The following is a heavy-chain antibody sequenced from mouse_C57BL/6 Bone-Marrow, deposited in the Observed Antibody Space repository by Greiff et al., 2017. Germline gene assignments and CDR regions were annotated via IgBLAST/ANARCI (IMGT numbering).Heavy chain of an antibody. V-gene: IGHV5-16*01. J-gene: IGHJ4*01. Sequence: EVKLVESEGGLVQPGSSMKLSCTASGFTFSDYYMAWVRQVPEKGLEWVANINYDGSSTYYLDSLKSRFIISRYNAKNILYLQMSSLKSEDTATYYCAREGNYSYAMDYWGQGTSVTVSS. D-gene: IGHD2-1*01. CDR2: INYDGSST. CDR1: GFTFSDYY. CDR3: AREGNYSYAMDY.